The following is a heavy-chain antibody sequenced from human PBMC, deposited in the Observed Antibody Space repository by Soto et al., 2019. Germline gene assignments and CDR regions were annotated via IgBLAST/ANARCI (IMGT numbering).Heavy chain of an antibody. D-gene: IGHD6-13*01. CDR2: FFYSGST. CDR3: ASSPCHSSWYYGLHV. Sequence: PSETLSLTCTVSGGSISSDDFYWSWIRQPPGQGLEWIGYFFYSGSTYYNPSLMSRVSISVDTSKNQFSLKVSSLTAADTAVYYCASSPCHSSWYYGLHVWGQGTTVTVSS. J-gene: IGHJ6*02. V-gene: IGHV4-30-4*01. CDR1: GGSISSDDFY.